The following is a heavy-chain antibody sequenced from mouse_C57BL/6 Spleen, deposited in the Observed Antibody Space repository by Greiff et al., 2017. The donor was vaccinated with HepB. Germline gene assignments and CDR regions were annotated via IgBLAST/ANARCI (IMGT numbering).Heavy chain of an antibody. CDR3: ARSHYSNYGWFAY. CDR2: IYPGSGST. V-gene: IGHV1-55*01. J-gene: IGHJ3*01. Sequence: QVQLQQSGAELVKPGASVKMSCKASGYTFTSYWITWVKQRPGQGLEWIGDIYPGSGSTNYNEKFKSKATLTVDTSSSTAYMQLSSLTSEDSAVYYCARSHYSNYGWFAYWGQGTLVTVSA. CDR1: GYTFTSYW. D-gene: IGHD2-5*01.